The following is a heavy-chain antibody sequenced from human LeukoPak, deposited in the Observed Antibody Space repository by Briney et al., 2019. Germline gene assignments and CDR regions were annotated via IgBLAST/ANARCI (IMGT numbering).Heavy chain of an antibody. Sequence: PSETLSLTCTVSGGSMITYYWSWIRQPAGKGLEWIGRIYSSGSTNYNPSLKSRVTMSVDTSKNQFSLKLSSATAADTAVYYCARDFYYDSSGYYDALDIWGQGTMVTVSS. J-gene: IGHJ3*02. CDR3: ARDFYYDSSGYYDALDI. V-gene: IGHV4-4*07. D-gene: IGHD3-22*01. CDR2: IYSSGST. CDR1: GGSMITYY.